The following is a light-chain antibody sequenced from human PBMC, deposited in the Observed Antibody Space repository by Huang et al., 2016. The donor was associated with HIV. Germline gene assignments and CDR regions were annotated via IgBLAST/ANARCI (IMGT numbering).Light chain of an antibody. Sequence: EIVLTQSPATLSLSPGERATLSCRASQSVVTYLAWYQQKPGQAPRLLIYDASNSATGIPARFSGSGSGTDFTLTISSLEPEDFAVYYCQQRTNWPPVLSFGGGTKVEMK. CDR2: DAS. J-gene: IGKJ4*01. CDR1: QSVVTY. CDR3: QQRTNWPPVLS. V-gene: IGKV3-11*01.